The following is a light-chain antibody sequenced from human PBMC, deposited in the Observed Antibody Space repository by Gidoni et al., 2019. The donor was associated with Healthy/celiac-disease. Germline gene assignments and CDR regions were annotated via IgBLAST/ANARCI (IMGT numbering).Light chain of an antibody. V-gene: IGKV1-27*01. CDR2: SAS. CDR1: HGISSY. CDR3: QRTYTAPQT. Sequence: DIQWTEPPSSLSASVGGRVTITCRVRHGISSYLNWYRQTPVKVPKLLIYSASNFLSGVPSRFSGSGSGTYFTLTILSLQAEDVATYYGQRTYTAPQTFGPGTKVDIK. J-gene: IGKJ3*01.